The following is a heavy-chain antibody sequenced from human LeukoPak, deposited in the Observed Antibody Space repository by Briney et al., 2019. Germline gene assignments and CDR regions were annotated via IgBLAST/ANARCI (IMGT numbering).Heavy chain of an antibody. D-gene: IGHD6-19*01. CDR3: ARDLKIGYNSGWYSFDY. Sequence: PSETLSLTCTVSGGSISPYYWSWIRQPPGKGLEWIGYIYYSGTTNYNPSLKSRVTISVDTSKNQFPLKLNSVTAADTAVYYCARDLKIGYNSGWYSFDYWGQGTLVTVSS. CDR1: GGSISPYY. V-gene: IGHV4-59*01. CDR2: IYYSGTT. J-gene: IGHJ4*02.